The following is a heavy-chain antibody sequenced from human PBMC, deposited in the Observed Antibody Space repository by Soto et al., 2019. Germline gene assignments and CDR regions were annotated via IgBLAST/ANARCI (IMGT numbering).Heavy chain of an antibody. D-gene: IGHD2-8*02. CDR3: ARGRASWYWDF. Sequence: ASVKVSCKTFGYTFTNYVIHWVRQAPGQGLEWMGWINAGTGNTKYSQKLQDRLTISRGTSAATAYLDLSRLASEDTAVYYCARGRASWYWDFWGHGTLVTVSS. V-gene: IGHV1-3*01. J-gene: IGHJ4*01. CDR2: INAGTGNT. CDR1: GYTFTNYV.